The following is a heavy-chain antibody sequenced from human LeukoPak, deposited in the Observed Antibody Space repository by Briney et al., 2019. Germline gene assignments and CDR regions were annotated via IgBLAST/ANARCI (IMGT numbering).Heavy chain of an antibody. V-gene: IGHV1-69*13. D-gene: IGHD5-18*01. Sequence: GASVKVSCKASGGTFSSYAISWVRQAPRQGLEWMGGIIPIFGTANYAQKFQGRVTITADESTSTAYMELSSLRSEDTAVYYCARGAKTINPTWIQLWYDYWGQGTLVTVSS. CDR2: IIPIFGTA. CDR3: ARGAKTINPTWIQLWYDY. J-gene: IGHJ4*02. CDR1: GGTFSSYA.